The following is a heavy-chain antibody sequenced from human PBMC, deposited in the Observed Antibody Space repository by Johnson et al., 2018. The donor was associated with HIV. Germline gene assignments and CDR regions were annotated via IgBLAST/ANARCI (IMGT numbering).Heavy chain of an antibody. Sequence: QVQLVESGGGLVQPGGSLRLSCAASGFTFSSYGMHWVRQAPGKGLEWVAFIRYDGSNKYYADSVKGRFTISRDNSKNTLYLQMSSLKTEDAAVYYCATGTTGTTTEADAFDIWGQGTMVTVSS. CDR1: GFTFSSYG. CDR3: ATGTTGTTTEADAFDI. D-gene: IGHD1-1*01. CDR2: IRYDGSNK. J-gene: IGHJ3*02. V-gene: IGHV3-30*02.